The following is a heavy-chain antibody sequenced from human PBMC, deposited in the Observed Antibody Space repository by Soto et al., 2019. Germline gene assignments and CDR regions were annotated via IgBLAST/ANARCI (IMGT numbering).Heavy chain of an antibody. J-gene: IGHJ6*03. CDR1: GYTFTSYD. D-gene: IGHD2-2*01. V-gene: IGHV1-8*01. CDR2: MNPNSGNT. Sequence: GASVKVSCKASGYTFTSYDINWVRQATGQGLEWMGWMNPNSGNTGYAQKFQGRVTMTRNTSISTAYMELSSLRSEDTAVYYCARNGDIVVVPAAMPDYYYYYYMDVWGKGTTVTVSS. CDR3: ARNGDIVVVPAAMPDYYYYYYMDV.